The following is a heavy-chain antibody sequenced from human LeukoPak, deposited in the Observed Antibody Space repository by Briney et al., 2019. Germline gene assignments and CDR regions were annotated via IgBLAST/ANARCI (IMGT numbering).Heavy chain of an antibody. J-gene: IGHJ4*02. V-gene: IGHV3-21*01. Sequence: PGGSLRLSCVGSGFTFRSYSMNWVRQALGKGLEWVSSISPSGSSTWHAESVKGRFTISRDNARNSLFLQMNSLRAEDTAVYYCARDFLGESGAGGCWGQGTLVTVSS. CDR1: GFTFRSYS. CDR3: ARDFLGESGAGGC. D-gene: IGHD3-10*01. CDR2: ISPSGSST.